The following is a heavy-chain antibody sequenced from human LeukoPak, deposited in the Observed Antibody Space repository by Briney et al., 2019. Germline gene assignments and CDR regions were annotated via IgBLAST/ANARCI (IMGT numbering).Heavy chain of an antibody. J-gene: IGHJ4*02. D-gene: IGHD5-24*01. CDR1: GGSISSYY. CDR3: ARQELRNGCKY. CDR2: IYYSGST. Sequence: SETLSLTCTVSGGSISSYYWSWIRQPPGKGLEWIGYIYYSGSTNYNPSLKSRVTISVDTSKNQFSLKLSSVTAADTAVYYCARQELRNGCKYWGQGTLVTISS. V-gene: IGHV4-59*08.